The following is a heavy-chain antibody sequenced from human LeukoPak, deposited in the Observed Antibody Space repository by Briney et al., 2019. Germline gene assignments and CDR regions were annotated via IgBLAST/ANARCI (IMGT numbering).Heavy chain of an antibody. D-gene: IGHD4-17*01. Sequence: PSETLSLTCTVSGGSISSSSYYWGWIRQPPGKGLEWIGSIYYSGSTYYNPSLKSRVTISVDTSKNQFSLKLSSVTAADTAVYYCARGPPRGGRIYGDYGDYWGQGTLVTVSS. CDR1: GGSISSSSYY. CDR3: ARGPPRGGRIYGDYGDY. J-gene: IGHJ4*02. V-gene: IGHV4-39*01. CDR2: IYYSGST.